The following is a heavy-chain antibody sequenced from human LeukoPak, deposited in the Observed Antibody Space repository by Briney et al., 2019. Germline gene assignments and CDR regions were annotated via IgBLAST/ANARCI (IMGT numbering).Heavy chain of an antibody. D-gene: IGHD6-19*01. CDR3: ARAAVGKGAFDI. J-gene: IGHJ3*02. CDR2: INPNSGGT. CDR1: GYTFTGYY. Sequence: GASVNVSCKASGYTFTGYYMHWVRQAPGQGLEWMGWINPNSGGTNYAQKFQGRVTMTRDTSISTAYMELSRLRSEDTAVYYCARAAVGKGAFDIWGQGTMVTVSS. V-gene: IGHV1-2*02.